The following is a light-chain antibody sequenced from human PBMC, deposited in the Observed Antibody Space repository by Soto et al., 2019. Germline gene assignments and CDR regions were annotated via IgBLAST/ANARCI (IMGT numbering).Light chain of an antibody. CDR1: SNDIGSYNY. CDR2: EVN. Sequence: QSALTQPASVSGSPGQSISISCTGTSNDIGSYNYVSWYQQYPGKAPKLMIYEVNNRLSGVSNRFSGSKSGNTASLTISGLQAEDEAYYYCSSYTSTSTVFGGGTKLTVL. V-gene: IGLV2-14*01. J-gene: IGLJ2*01. CDR3: SSYTSTSTV.